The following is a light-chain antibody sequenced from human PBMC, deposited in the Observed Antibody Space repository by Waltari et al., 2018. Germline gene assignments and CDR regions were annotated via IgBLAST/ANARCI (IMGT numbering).Light chain of an antibody. Sequence: DIQLALSPSTLSTYIGDRVSITCRSSQHIHSWLAWYQQKPVKAPKALIYKASNLHSGVPSRFSGSGFGTEFTLTISSLQPDDFATYYCQKYNRPWTFGQGTRVDIK. CDR1: QHIHSW. V-gene: IGKV1-5*03. J-gene: IGKJ1*01. CDR2: KAS. CDR3: QKYNRPWT.